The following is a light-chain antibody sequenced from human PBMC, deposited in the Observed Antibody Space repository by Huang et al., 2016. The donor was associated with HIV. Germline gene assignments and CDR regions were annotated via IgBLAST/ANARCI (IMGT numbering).Light chain of an antibody. CDR3: QQYYASPQT. CDR2: WSS. V-gene: IGKV4-1*01. Sequence: DIVMAQSPVSLAVSLGERATLTCRSSQSVFSTSTNKDYLAWFQQKPGQPPKLLLFWSSTREVGGPDRFSGSGSGTHFTLTIANLEADDAAIYYCQQYYASPQTFGQGTRV. J-gene: IGKJ1*01. CDR1: QSVFSTSTNKDY.